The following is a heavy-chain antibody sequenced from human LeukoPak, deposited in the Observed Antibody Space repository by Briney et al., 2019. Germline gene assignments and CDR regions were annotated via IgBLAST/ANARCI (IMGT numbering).Heavy chain of an antibody. J-gene: IGHJ4*02. CDR3: VRDPPDY. V-gene: IGHV4-38-2*02. Sequence: SETLSLTRAVSGYSISSGAYWGWIRQPPGKGLQWIGCIYHDGSTYYNPSLQSRVTISVDTSKNQFSLKLGSVTATDTAVYYCVRDPPDYWGQGTLVTVSS. CDR1: GYSISSGAY. CDR2: IYHDGST.